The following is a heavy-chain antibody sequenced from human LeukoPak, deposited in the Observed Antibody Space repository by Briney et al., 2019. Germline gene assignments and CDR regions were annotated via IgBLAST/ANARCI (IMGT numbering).Heavy chain of an antibody. Sequence: GGSLRLSCAASGFTFSNYGMNWVRQAPGKGLEWVSSISSSSSYIYYADSVKGRFTISRDNSKNTLYLQMNSLRAEDTAVYYCAKGSYTIFGVVIHDYWGQGTLVTVSS. CDR1: GFTFSNYG. CDR2: ISSSSSYI. J-gene: IGHJ4*02. CDR3: AKGSYTIFGVVIHDY. V-gene: IGHV3-21*04. D-gene: IGHD3-3*01.